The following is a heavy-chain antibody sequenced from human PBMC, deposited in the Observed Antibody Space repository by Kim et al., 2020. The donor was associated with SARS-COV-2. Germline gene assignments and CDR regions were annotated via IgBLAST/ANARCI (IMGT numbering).Heavy chain of an antibody. D-gene: IGHD6-19*01. J-gene: IGHJ4*02. CDR3: ARGGSGWYH. CDR2: GST. Sequence: GSTYYADSVKGRFTISRDNSKNTLYLQMNSLRAEDTAVYYCARGGSGWYHWGQGTLVTVSS. V-gene: IGHV3-53*01.